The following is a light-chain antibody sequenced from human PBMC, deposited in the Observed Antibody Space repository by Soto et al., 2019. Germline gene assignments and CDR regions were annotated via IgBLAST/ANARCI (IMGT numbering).Light chain of an antibody. J-gene: IGLJ2*01. CDR2: DVS. CDR3: SSYTSSSTRV. Sequence: QSVLTQPGSVSGSRGQSITISCSGTSSDAGGYNYVSSYQQHPRKAPKPMIYDVSNRPSGVSNRFSGSKSGNTASLTISGLQAEDEADYYCSSYTSSSTRVFGGGTQLT. V-gene: IGLV2-14*01. CDR1: SSDAGGYNY.